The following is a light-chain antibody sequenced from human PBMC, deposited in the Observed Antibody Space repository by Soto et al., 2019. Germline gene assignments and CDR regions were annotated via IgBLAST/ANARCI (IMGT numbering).Light chain of an antibody. CDR2: GAS. V-gene: IGKV3-20*01. CDR3: QQYGSSLSIT. CDR1: QSVSSNY. J-gene: IGKJ5*01. Sequence: EIVLTQSPGTLSLSPGERATLSCRASQSVSSNYFAWYQQKPGQAPRLLIHGASRRATGIPYRFSGSGPGTDFTLTISRLEPEDFAVYYCQQYGSSLSITFGQGTRLEIK.